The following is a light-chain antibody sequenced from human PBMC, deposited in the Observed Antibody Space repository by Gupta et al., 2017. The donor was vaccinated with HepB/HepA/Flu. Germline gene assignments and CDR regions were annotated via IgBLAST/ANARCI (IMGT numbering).Light chain of an antibody. CDR1: QGISNY. V-gene: IGKV1-9*01. CDR2: AAS. J-gene: IGKJ4*01. Sequence: DIQLTQSPSFLSASVGDRVTITCRASQGISNYVAWYQQKSGKTPKLLIYAASNLQSGVPSRFSGSGFGTEFTLTLSSLQPEDFATYYCQQLNSYPLTFGGGTKVDIK. CDR3: QQLNSYPLT.